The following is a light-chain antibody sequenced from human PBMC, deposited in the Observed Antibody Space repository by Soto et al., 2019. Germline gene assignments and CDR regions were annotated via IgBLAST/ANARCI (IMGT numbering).Light chain of an antibody. CDR3: QQYYSSEWT. J-gene: IGKJ1*01. CDR2: WAS. V-gene: IGKV4-1*01. CDR1: QTVLHNSKNKNY. Sequence: DIVMTQSPASLAVSLGERATINCKSSQTVLHNSKNKNYLAWYQQKPGQPPKVLIYWASTRESGVPDRFSGSGSGTDFTRTISSLQPEEVAVEYWQQYYSSEWTFGQGTKVELK.